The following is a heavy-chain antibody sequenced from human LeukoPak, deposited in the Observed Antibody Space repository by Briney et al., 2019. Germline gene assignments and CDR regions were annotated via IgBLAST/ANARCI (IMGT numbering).Heavy chain of an antibody. CDR2: IHYSGST. J-gene: IGHJ6*02. CDR3: AREYYYYGMDV. CDR1: GGSISGYY. Sequence: SETLSLTCTVSGGSISGYYWTWIRQPPGRGLEWIGYIHYSGSTNYNPSLKSRVTISVDTSKNQFSLKLSSVTAADTAVYYCAREYYYYGMDVWGQGTTVTVSS. V-gene: IGHV4-59*01.